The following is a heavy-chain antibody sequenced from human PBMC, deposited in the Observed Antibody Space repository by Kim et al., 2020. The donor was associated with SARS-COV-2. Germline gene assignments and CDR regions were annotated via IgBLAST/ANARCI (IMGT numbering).Heavy chain of an antibody. CDR1: GFTFSNAW. V-gene: IGHV3-15*01. J-gene: IGHJ6*02. D-gene: IGHD2-2*01. CDR2: IKSKTDGGTT. Sequence: GGSLRLSCAASGFTFSNAWMSWVRQAPGKGLEWVGRIKSKTDGGTTDYAAPVKGRFTISRDDSKNTLYLQMNSLKTEDTAVYYCTTDVSSTSCVVYPLSYSRFSCYGMDVWGQGTTVTVSS. CDR3: TTDVSSTSCVVYPLSYSRFSCYGMDV.